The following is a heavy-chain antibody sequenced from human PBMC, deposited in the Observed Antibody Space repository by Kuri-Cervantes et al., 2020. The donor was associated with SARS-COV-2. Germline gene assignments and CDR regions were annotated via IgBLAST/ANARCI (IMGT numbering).Heavy chain of an antibody. D-gene: IGHD3-22*01. Sequence: GSLRLSCTVSGYSISSGYYWGWIRQPPGKGLGWIGSIYHSGSTYYNPSLKSRVTISVDTSKNQFSLKLSSVTAADAAVYYCARRSYRDSSGYSFGDWYFDLWGRGTLVTVSS. CDR2: IYHSGST. CDR1: GYSISSGYY. CDR3: ARRSYRDSSGYSFGDWYFDL. V-gene: IGHV4-38-2*02. J-gene: IGHJ2*01.